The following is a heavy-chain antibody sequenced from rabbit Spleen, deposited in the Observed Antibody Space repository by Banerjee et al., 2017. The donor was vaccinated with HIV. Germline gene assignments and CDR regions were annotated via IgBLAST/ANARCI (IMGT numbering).Heavy chain of an antibody. CDR1: GLDFSSYYY. J-gene: IGHJ6*01. CDR2: IYTSSGNT. V-gene: IGHV1S40*01. Sequence: QSLEESGGDLVKPGASLTLTCTASGLDFSSYYYMCWVRQAPGKGLEWIGCIYTSSGNTYYASWAKGRFTISKTSSTTVTLQMTSLTAADTATYFCARDTGTSFSTYGMDLWGPGTLVTVS. CDR3: ARDTGTSFSTYGMDL. D-gene: IGHD8-1*01.